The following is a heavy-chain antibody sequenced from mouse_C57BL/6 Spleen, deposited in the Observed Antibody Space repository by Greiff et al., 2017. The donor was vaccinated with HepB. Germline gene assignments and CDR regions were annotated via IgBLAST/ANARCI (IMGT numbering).Heavy chain of an antibody. J-gene: IGHJ4*01. CDR1: GFTFSDYG. CDR2: ISSGSSTI. D-gene: IGHD2-3*01. CDR3: ARSLIYDGYPRAMDY. Sequence: EVKLVESGGGLVKPGGSLKLSCAASGFTFSDYGMHWVRQAPEKGLEWVAYISSGSSTIYYADTVKGRFTISRDNAKNTLFLQMTSLRSEDTAMYYCARSLIYDGYPRAMDYWGQGTSVTVSS. V-gene: IGHV5-17*01.